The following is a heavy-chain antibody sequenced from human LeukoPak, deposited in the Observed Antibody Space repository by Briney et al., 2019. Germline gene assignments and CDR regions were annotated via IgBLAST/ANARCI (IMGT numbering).Heavy chain of an antibody. Sequence: GESLKISCKGSGYSFTTYWIGWVRQMPEKGLEWMGIIYPGDSDTRYSPSFQGQVTISADKSISTAYLQWSSLQASDTAMYYCARPHYYDSIGYYFDYWGQGTLVTVSS. D-gene: IGHD3-22*01. CDR2: IYPGDSDT. CDR3: ARPHYYDSIGYYFDY. CDR1: GYSFTTYW. V-gene: IGHV5-51*01. J-gene: IGHJ4*02.